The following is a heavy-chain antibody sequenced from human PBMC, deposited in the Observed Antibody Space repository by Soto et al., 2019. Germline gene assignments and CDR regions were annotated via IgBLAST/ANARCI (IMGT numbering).Heavy chain of an antibody. CDR3: ARLIENTDEMAVVRAWGYYYFGLDV. D-gene: IGHD3-10*01. CDR2: INYSGRP. J-gene: IGHJ6*02. V-gene: IGHV4-34*04. CDR1: GGSFNDFS. Sequence: VHLQQWGAGRLKPSETLSLTSAVYGGSFNDFSWSWIRQPPGKGLEYIGEINYSGRPNNKSSLKSRAAISADRSKNQFSLRLNSVTAADTAVYYCARLIENTDEMAVVRAWGYYYFGLDVWGQGTTVTVSS.